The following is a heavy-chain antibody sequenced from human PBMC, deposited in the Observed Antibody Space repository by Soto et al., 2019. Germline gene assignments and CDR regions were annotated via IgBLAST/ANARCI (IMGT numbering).Heavy chain of an antibody. J-gene: IGHJ4*02. V-gene: IGHV4-34*01. D-gene: IGHD3-10*01. Sequence: SETLSLTCAVYGGSFSGYYWSWIRQPPGKGLEWIGEINHSGSTNYNPSLKSRVTISVDTTKNQFSLKLSSVTAADTAVDYCARGQYGSGSYFRSQLDYWGQGTLVTVSS. CDR2: INHSGST. CDR3: ARGQYGSGSYFRSQLDY. CDR1: GGSFSGYY.